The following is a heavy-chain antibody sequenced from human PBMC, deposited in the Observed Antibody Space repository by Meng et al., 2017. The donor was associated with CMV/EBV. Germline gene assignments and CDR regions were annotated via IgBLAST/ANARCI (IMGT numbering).Heavy chain of an antibody. V-gene: IGHV1-2*02. CDR3: ARILGEPAAIYYGLDV. D-gene: IGHD2-2*01. CDR1: GYTFTGYY. Sequence: ASVKVSCKASGYTFTGYYIHWVRQAPGQGLEWMGWINPNTGGTNYAQKFQGRFTMTRDTSISTAYMELSRLRSDDTAVYYCARILGEPAAIYYGLDVWGQGTTVTVSS. CDR2: INPNTGGT. J-gene: IGHJ6*02.